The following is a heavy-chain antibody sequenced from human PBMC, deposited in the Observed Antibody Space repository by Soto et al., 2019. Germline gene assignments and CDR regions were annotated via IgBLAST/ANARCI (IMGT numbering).Heavy chain of an antibody. D-gene: IGHD6-19*01. CDR3: TRESGYSSGWYEEHLDY. CDR1: GFTFGDYA. V-gene: IGHV3-49*03. CDR2: IRSKAYGGTT. J-gene: IGHJ4*02. Sequence: GGSLRLSCTASGFTFGDYAMSWFRQAPGKGLEWVGFIRSKAYGGTTEYAASVKGRFTISRDDSKSIAYLQMNSLKTEDTAVYYCTRESGYSSGWYEEHLDYWGQGTLVTVSS.